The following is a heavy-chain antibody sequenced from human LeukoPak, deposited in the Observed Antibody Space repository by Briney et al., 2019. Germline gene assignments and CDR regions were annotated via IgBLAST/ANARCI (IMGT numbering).Heavy chain of an antibody. CDR2: ITGSGGNT. V-gene: IGHV3-23*01. CDR3: AKLDCSSTSCGDY. D-gene: IGHD2-2*01. Sequence: PGGSLRLSCAASGFTFSSYAMSWVRQAPGKGLEWVSGITGSGGNTYYIGSVKGRFTISRDNSKNTLYLQMNSLRAEDTAVYYCAKLDCSSTSCGDYWGQGTLVSVSS. CDR1: GFTFSSYA. J-gene: IGHJ4*02.